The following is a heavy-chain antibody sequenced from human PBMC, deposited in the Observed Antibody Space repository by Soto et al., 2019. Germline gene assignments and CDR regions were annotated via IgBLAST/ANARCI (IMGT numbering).Heavy chain of an antibody. CDR1: GFTFSSYW. Sequence: GSLRLSCAASGFTFSSYWMSWVRQAPGKGLEWVANIKQDGSEKYYVDSVKGRFTISRDNAKNSLYLQMNSLRAEDTAVYYCAKDILRGYCSSTSCPGYYYYYYGMDVWGQGTTVTVSS. J-gene: IGHJ6*02. CDR3: AKDILRGYCSSTSCPGYYYYYYGMDV. D-gene: IGHD2-2*01. CDR2: IKQDGSEK. V-gene: IGHV3-7*03.